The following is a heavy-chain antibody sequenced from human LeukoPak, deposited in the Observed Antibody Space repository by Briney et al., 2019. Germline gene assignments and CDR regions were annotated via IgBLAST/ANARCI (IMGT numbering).Heavy chain of an antibody. CDR1: GFTFSSYT. V-gene: IGHV3-23*01. Sequence: PGGSLRLSCSASGFTFSSYTMQWVRQAPGKGLEWVSTIGSSAGDTHYADSVKGRFTISRDNSKNSLYLQMNSLRAEDTAVYYCAKYYYTSGSSGGRVFDYWGQGTLVTVSS. CDR3: AKYYYTSGSSGGRVFDY. D-gene: IGHD3-10*01. J-gene: IGHJ4*02. CDR2: IGSSAGDT.